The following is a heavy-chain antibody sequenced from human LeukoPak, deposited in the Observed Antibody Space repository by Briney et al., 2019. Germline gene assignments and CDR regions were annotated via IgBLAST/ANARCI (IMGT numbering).Heavy chain of an antibody. CDR1: GFTFSDFW. Sequence: PGGSLRLSCTGSGFTFSDFWMSWVRQAPGKGLEWVANINQDGSEKYYVDSVKGRFTVSRDNAQHSLSLQMNSLRAEDTAVYYCARCGTYFSFDCWGQGTPVTVSS. V-gene: IGHV3-7*01. CDR3: ARCGTYFSFDC. D-gene: IGHD1-26*01. J-gene: IGHJ4*02. CDR2: INQDGSEK.